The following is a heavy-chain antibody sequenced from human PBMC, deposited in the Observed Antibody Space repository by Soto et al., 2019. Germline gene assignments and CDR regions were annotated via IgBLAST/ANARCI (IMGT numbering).Heavy chain of an antibody. CDR3: ARDRDNSNWPNFDS. V-gene: IGHV1-69*02. D-gene: IGHD6-13*01. CDR2: VLPFLDIT. Sequence: QVQLVQSGSEVKKPGSSVRVSCKTSGGTFSIYTISWVRQAPGQGLEWMGRVLPFLDITSYSQRFQGRVTITADRSTNTAYMELSSLRSEDTAVYYCARDRDNSNWPNFDSWGQGTLVTVSS. J-gene: IGHJ4*02. CDR1: GGTFSIYT.